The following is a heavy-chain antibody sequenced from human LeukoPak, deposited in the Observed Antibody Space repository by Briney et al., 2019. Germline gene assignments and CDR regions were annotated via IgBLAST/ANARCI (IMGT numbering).Heavy chain of an antibody. V-gene: IGHV3-23*01. D-gene: IGHD5-24*01. CDR2: ISGSGGST. CDR3: AKVVRSWMATTGGAFDI. Sequence: PGGSLRLSCAASGFTFSSYAMSWVRQAPGKGLEWVSAISGSGGSTYYADSVKGRFTISRDNSKNTLYLQMNSLRAEVTAVYYCAKVVRSWMATTGGAFDIWGQGTMVTVSS. CDR1: GFTFSSYA. J-gene: IGHJ3*02.